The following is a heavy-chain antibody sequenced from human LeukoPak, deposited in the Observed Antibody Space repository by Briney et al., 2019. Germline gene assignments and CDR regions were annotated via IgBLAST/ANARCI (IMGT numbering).Heavy chain of an antibody. D-gene: IGHD3-10*01. J-gene: IGHJ4*02. CDR3: ARDQLYGSDQSD. CDR2: ISGSADTA. CDR1: GFTFSTYE. V-gene: IGHV3-48*03. Sequence: GGSLRLSCAASGFTFSTYEINWVRQAPGKGLEWISYISGSADTAYYADSVKGRFTMSRDNAKNSLYLQMNSLRAEDTAVYYCARDQLYGSDQSDWGQGTLVTVSS.